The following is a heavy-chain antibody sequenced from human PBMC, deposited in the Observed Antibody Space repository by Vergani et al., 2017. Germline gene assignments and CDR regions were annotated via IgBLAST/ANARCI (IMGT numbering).Heavy chain of an antibody. CDR1: GYIFTSYA. CDR3: AREGSSGWFNSFDY. CDR2: INGGNGNT. V-gene: IGHV1-3*01. J-gene: IGHJ4*02. Sequence: QVQLVQSGAEVKKPGASVKVSCKASGYIFTSYAMHWVRQAPGQRLEWMGWINGGNGNTKYPQKLQGRVTITRDTSASTAYMELSSLRSEDTAEYYCAREGSSGWFNSFDYWGQGTLVTVSS. D-gene: IGHD6-19*01.